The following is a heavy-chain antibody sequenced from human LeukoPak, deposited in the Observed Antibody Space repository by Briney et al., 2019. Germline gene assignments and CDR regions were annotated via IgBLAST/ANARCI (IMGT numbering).Heavy chain of an antibody. Sequence: ASVKVSCKVSGYTLTELSMHWVRQAPGKGLEWMGGFDPEDGETIYAQKFQGRVTMTEDTSTDTAYMELSSLRSEDTAVYYCARGPLYSSSWYPPDYYYYYGMDVWGQGTTVTVSS. V-gene: IGHV1-24*01. CDR2: FDPEDGET. CDR1: GYTLTELS. D-gene: IGHD6-13*01. J-gene: IGHJ6*02. CDR3: ARGPLYSSSWYPPDYYYYYGMDV.